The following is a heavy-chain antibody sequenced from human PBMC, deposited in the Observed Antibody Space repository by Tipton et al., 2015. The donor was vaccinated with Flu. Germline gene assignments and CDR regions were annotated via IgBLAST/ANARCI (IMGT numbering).Heavy chain of an antibody. CDR1: GFTFSSYE. Sequence: SLRLSCAASGFTFSSYEMNWVRQAPGKGLEWVSYISSSGSTIYYADSVKGRFTISRDNAKNSLYLQMNSLRAEDTAVYYCARELVVPAAIPYGMDVWGQGTTVTVSS. CDR2: ISSSGSTI. CDR3: ARELVVPAAIPYGMDV. D-gene: IGHD2-2*02. V-gene: IGHV3-48*03. J-gene: IGHJ6*02.